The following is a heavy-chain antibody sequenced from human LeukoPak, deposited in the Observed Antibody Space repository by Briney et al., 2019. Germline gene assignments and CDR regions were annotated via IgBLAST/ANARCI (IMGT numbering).Heavy chain of an antibody. CDR1: GFTFSSYS. D-gene: IGHD5-12*01. CDR3: VRGSGGYDPLDFDS. Sequence: PGGSLRLSCAASGFTFSSYSMNWVRQAPGKGLEWVSSISSSSSYIYYADSVRGRFTNSRDNAKNSLYLQMNSLRAEDTAVYHCVRGSGGYDPLDFDSWGQGTLVTVFS. CDR2: ISSSSSYI. J-gene: IGHJ4*02. V-gene: IGHV3-21*06.